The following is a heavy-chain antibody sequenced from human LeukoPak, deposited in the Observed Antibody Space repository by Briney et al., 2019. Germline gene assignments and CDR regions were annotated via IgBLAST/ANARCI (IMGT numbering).Heavy chain of an antibody. D-gene: IGHD6-13*01. CDR2: ISSSGSTI. CDR3: ARSYSSSWTVMDV. CDR1: GFTFSDYY. V-gene: IGHV3-11*04. Sequence: GGSLRLSCAASGFTFSDYYMSWIRQAPGKGLEWLSYISSSGSTIYYADSVKGRFTISRDNAKNSLYLQMNSLRAEDTAVYYCARSYSSSWTVMDVWGKGTTVTVSS. J-gene: IGHJ6*03.